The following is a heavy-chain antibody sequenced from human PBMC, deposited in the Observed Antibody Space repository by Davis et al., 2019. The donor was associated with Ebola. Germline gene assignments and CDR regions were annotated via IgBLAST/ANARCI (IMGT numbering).Heavy chain of an antibody. CDR1: GFTFSSYA. CDR3: AKGRGEYYYYGMDV. Sequence: AASVKVSCAASGFTFSSYAMNWVRQAPGTGLEWVSAISGSGGSTYFADSVKGRFTISRDNSKNTVNLQMSSLRAEDTAVYYCAKGRGEYYYYGMDVWGKGTTVTVSS. J-gene: IGHJ6*04. CDR2: ISGSGGST. V-gene: IGHV3-23*01.